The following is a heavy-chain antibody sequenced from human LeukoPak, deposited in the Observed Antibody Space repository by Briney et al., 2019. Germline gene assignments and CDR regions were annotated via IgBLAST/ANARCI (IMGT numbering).Heavy chain of an antibody. CDR3: ARDQEGFDY. J-gene: IGHJ4*02. CDR1: GYALTELS. CDR2: FDPEDGET. V-gene: IGHV1-24*01. Sequence: ASVKVSCKVSGYALTELSMHWVRQAPGKGLEWMGGFDPEDGETIYAQKFQGRVTVTRDTSTSTVHMELSGLRSVDTAVYYCARDQEGFDYWGQGTLVTVSS.